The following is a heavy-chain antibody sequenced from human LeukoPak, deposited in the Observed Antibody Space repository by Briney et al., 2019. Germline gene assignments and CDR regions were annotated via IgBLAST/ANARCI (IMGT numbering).Heavy chain of an antibody. J-gene: IGHJ6*03. CDR1: GGSISSSNW. CDR2: IYHSGST. Sequence: PSGTLSLTCAVSGGSISSSNWWSWVRQPPGKGLEWIGEIYHSGSTNYNPSLKCRVTISVDKSKNQFSLKLSSVTAADTAVYYCARILHYWGYYYYYYMDVWGKGTTVTVSS. CDR3: ARILHYWGYYYYYYMDV. V-gene: IGHV4-4*02. D-gene: IGHD7-27*01.